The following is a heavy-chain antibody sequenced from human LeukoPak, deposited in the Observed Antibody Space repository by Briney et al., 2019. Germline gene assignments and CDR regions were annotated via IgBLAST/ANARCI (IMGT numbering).Heavy chain of an antibody. CDR1: GFIFTNFA. CDR3: ARPSPPGDGYNPSDQ. J-gene: IGHJ4*02. V-gene: IGHV3-30*04. CDR2: ILNDERNK. D-gene: IGHD5-24*01. Sequence: GGSLRLSCAASGFIFTNFAMHGVRQAPGRGVGWGAVILNDERNKYYAESVKGRFTISRANSNSMVYLQMTSLRLEARAVYSCARPSPPGDGYNPSDQWGQRSLVIVSS.